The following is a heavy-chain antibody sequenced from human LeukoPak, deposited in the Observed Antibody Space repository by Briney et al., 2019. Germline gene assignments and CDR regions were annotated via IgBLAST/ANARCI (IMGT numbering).Heavy chain of an antibody. CDR2: IEPDGSEK. J-gene: IGHJ4*02. CDR1: GFTFSRYC. Sequence: GGSLRLSCTASGFTFSRYCYTWVRHPPGPGPDWVANIEPDGSEKKYVDSVKGRFTISSDNDKNSLYLQMSSLRAEDTAVYYCARVGYSDESIDYWGQGTLVTVSS. V-gene: IGHV3-7*05. D-gene: IGHD4-17*01. CDR3: ARVGYSDESIDY.